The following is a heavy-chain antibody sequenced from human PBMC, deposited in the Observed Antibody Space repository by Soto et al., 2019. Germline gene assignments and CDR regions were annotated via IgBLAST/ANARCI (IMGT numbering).Heavy chain of an antibody. CDR1: GFTFSGSA. CDR2: IRSKANSYAT. V-gene: IGHV3-73*01. CDR3: ARDGRSYWGLQDAFDI. Sequence: PGGSLRLSCAASGFTFSGSAMHWVRQASGKGLEWVGRIRSKANSYATAYAASVKGRFTISRDDSKNTAYLQMNSLRAEDTAVYYCARDGRSYWGLQDAFDIWGQGTMVTVSS. J-gene: IGHJ3*02. D-gene: IGHD1-26*01.